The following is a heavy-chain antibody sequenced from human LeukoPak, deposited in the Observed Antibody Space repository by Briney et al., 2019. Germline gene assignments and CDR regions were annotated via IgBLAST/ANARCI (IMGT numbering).Heavy chain of an antibody. V-gene: IGHV1-69*13. J-gene: IGHJ4*02. D-gene: IGHD3-22*01. CDR2: IIPIFGTA. CDR1: GGTFSSYA. Sequence: ASVKVSCKASGGTFSSYANSWVRQAPGQGLEWMGGIIPIFGTANYAQKFQGRVTITADESTSTAYMELSSLRSEDTAVYYCARAEYYYDSSGYYRYYFDYWGQGTLVTVSS. CDR3: ARAEYYYDSSGYYRYYFDY.